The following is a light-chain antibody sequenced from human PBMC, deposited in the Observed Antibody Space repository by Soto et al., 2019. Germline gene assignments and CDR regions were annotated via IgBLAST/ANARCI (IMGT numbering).Light chain of an antibody. J-gene: IGLJ2*01. V-gene: IGLV1-47*01. CDR2: RNN. Sequence: QSVLTQTPSASGTPGQRVTISCSGSSSNSGSNYVYWYQQLPGTAPKLLIYRNNQRPSGVPDRFSGSKSGTSASLAISGLRSEDEADYYCAAWDDSLSGFVVFGGGTQLTVL. CDR1: SSNSGSNY. CDR3: AAWDDSLSGFVV.